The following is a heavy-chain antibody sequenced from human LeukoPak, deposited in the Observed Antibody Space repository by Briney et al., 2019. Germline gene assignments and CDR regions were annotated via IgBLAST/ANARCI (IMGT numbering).Heavy chain of an antibody. J-gene: IGHJ3*02. CDR1: GYTFTSYG. CDR3: ARDRQIYSSGWPLPRIRDAFDI. Sequence: GASVKVSCKASGYTFTSYGISWVRQAPGQGLEWMGWISAYNGNTNYAQKLQGRVTMTTDTSTSTAYMELRSLRSDDTAVYYCARDRQIYSSGWPLPRIRDAFDIWGQGTMVTVSS. V-gene: IGHV1-18*01. CDR2: ISAYNGNT. D-gene: IGHD6-19*01.